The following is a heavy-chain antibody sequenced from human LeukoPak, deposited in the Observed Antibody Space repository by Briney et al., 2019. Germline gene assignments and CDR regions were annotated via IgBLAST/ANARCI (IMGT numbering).Heavy chain of an antibody. V-gene: IGHV4-59*12. CDR1: GASINSYY. D-gene: IGHD6-25*01. CDR3: ARKAGALNWFDP. CDR2: IYHSGST. J-gene: IGHJ5*02. Sequence: RPSETLSLTCTVSGASINSYYWSWIRQPPGKGLEWIGYIYHSGSTYYNPSLKSRVTISVDRSKNQFSLKLSSVTAADTAVYYCARKAGALNWFDPWGQGTLVTVSS.